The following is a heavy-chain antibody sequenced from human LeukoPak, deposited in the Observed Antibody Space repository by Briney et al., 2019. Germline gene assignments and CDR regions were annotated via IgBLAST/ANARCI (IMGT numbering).Heavy chain of an antibody. CDR1: GVSFSGYN. D-gene: IGHD3-10*01. J-gene: IGHJ6*03. Sequence: SETLSLTCAVYGVSFSGYNWSWIRQRPGKGLEWIGEINHSRSTKYNPSLKSRVTISVDTSKNQFSLKLSSVTAADTAVYYCARRVGRWFGERAYSYNYMDVWDKGTTVTISS. V-gene: IGHV4-34*01. CDR2: INHSRST. CDR3: ARRVGRWFGERAYSYNYMDV.